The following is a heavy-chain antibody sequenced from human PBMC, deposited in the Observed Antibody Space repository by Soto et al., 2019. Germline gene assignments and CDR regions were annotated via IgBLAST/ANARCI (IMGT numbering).Heavy chain of an antibody. Sequence: QVQLQESGPGLLKPSGTLSLTCTVSGDSMSSSNWWNWVRQPPGKGLEWIGEAHHSGRTNYNPSLKSRVSISVDRSQNRFSLKLSSVTAADTVVYYCARSEATALDYWGQGTLVTVSS. CDR1: GDSMSSSNW. J-gene: IGHJ4*02. CDR3: ARSEATALDY. CDR2: AHHSGRT. V-gene: IGHV4-4*02.